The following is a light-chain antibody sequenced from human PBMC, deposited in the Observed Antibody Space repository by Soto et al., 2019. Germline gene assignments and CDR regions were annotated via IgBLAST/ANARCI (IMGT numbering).Light chain of an antibody. J-gene: IGKJ1*01. Sequence: IVVTQSTGTLSLSPGERATLSCRASQSVSSSYLAWYQQKPGQAPRLLIYGASSRATGIPDRFSGSGSGTDFTLTISSLEPEDFAVYYCQQYGSSPCTFGQGTKVDI. CDR1: QSVSSSY. V-gene: IGKV3-20*01. CDR3: QQYGSSPCT. CDR2: GAS.